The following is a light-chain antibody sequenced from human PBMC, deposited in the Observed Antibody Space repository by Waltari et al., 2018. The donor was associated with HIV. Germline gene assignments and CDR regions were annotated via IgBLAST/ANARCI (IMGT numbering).Light chain of an antibody. Sequence: QSLLTQPPPVSGAPGQRVTISCTGGSPNIGAGFAVHSYQQLPGTVPKLLIYGNSNRPSGVPHRFSGSKSGTSASLAITGLQAEDEADYYCQSYDRSLSGYVVFGGGTKLTVL. V-gene: IGLV1-40*01. CDR3: QSYDRSLSGYVV. CDR2: GNS. J-gene: IGLJ2*01. CDR1: SPNIGAGFA.